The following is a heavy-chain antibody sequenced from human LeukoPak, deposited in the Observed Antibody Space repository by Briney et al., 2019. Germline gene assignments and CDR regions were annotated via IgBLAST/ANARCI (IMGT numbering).Heavy chain of an antibody. Sequence: ASVKVSCKTSGYTFTGYYIHWVRQAPGQGLEWMGWMNPNSGNTGYAQKFQGRVTMTRNTSISTAYMELSSLRSEDTAVYYCARNSGSYEELDYWGQGTLVTVSS. V-gene: IGHV1-8*02. CDR2: MNPNSGNT. CDR1: GYTFTGYY. CDR3: ARNSGSYEELDY. J-gene: IGHJ4*02. D-gene: IGHD1-26*01.